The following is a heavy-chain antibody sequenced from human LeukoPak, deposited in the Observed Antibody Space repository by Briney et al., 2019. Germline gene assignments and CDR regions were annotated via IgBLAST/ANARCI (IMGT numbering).Heavy chain of an antibody. CDR2: IYHSGST. V-gene: IGHV4-59*12. D-gene: IGHD4-23*01. Sequence: PSETLSLTCTVSGGSISSYYWSWIRQPPGKGLEWIGYIYHSGSTYYNPTLKSRVTISVDRSKNQFSLKLSSVTAADTAVYYCARVAYGGKGDYYYMDVWGKGTTVTVSS. CDR1: GGSISSYY. J-gene: IGHJ6*03. CDR3: ARVAYGGKGDYYYMDV.